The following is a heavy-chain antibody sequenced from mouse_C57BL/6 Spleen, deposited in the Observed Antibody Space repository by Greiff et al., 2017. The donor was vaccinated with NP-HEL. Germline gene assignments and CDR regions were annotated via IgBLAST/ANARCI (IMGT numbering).Heavy chain of an antibody. CDR2: IDPETGGT. V-gene: IGHV1-15*01. Sequence: QVQLKESGAELVRPGASVTLSCKASGYTFTDYEMHWVKQTPVHGLEWIGAIDPETGGTAYNQKFKGKAILTADKSSSTAYMELRSLTSEDSAVYYCTRPAAYWGQGTLVTVSA. CDR3: TRPAAY. J-gene: IGHJ3*01. CDR1: GYTFTDYE.